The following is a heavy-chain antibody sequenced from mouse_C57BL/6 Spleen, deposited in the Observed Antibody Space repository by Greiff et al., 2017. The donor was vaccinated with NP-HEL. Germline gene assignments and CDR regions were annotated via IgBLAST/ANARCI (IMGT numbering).Heavy chain of an antibody. J-gene: IGHJ2*01. CDR2: INPSNGGT. Sequence: VQLQQPGTELVKPGASVKLSCKASGYTFTSYWMHWVKQRPGQGLEWIGNINPSNGGTNYNEKFKSKATLTVDKSSSTAYMQLSSLTSEDSAVYYCARSPYYYGSSGYYFDYWGQGTTLTVSS. D-gene: IGHD1-1*01. CDR1: GYTFTSYW. CDR3: ARSPYYYGSSGYYFDY. V-gene: IGHV1-53*01.